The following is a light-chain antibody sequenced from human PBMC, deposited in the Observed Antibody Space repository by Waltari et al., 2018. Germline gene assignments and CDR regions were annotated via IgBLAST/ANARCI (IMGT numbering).Light chain of an antibody. Sequence: QSALAQPASVSGSPVQSITISCTGTSSDVGTYNLVSWYQQHPGRAPKVLIYEGSERPSGVSSRFSGSKSGNTASLTISGLQAEDEADYYCCSYAGSSTVVFGGGTRLTVL. J-gene: IGLJ2*01. CDR3: CSYAGSSTVV. CDR1: SSDVGTYNL. V-gene: IGLV2-23*01. CDR2: EGS.